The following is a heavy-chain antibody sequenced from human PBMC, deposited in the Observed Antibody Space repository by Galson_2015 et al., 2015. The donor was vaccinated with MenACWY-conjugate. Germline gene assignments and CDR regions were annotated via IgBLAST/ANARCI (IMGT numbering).Heavy chain of an antibody. CDR3: ATQSGYSSGWFDY. V-gene: IGHV5-51*01. CDR1: GYSFTSYW. D-gene: IGHD6-19*01. J-gene: IGHJ4*02. CDR2: IYPGDSDT. Sequence: QSGAEVKKPGESLKISCKGSGYSFTSYWIGWVRQMPGKGLEWMGIIYPGDSDTRYSPSFQGQVTISADKSISTAYLQWNSLRAEDTAVYYCATQSGYSSGWFDYWGQGTLVTVSS.